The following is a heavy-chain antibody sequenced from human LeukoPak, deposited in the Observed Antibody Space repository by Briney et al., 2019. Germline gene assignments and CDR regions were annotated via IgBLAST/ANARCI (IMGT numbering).Heavy chain of an antibody. CDR1: GGSVSSGDYY. J-gene: IGHJ4*02. CDR2: IYYTGRT. Sequence: SETLSLTCTVSGGSVSSGDYYWSWIRQPPGKGLEWTGYIYYTGRTHYNPSLKSRVSISADTSKNQFSLQLSSVTAADTAVYYCARRSRTGSYTFDYWGQGTLVTVSS. CDR3: ARRSRTGSYTFDY. D-gene: IGHD3/OR15-3a*01. V-gene: IGHV4-30-4*01.